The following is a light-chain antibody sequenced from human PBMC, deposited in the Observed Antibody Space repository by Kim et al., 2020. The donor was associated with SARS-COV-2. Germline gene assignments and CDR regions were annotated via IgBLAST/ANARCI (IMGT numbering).Light chain of an antibody. J-gene: IGKJ2*01. CDR1: QTINSKY. Sequence: SPGESATLACRASQTINSKYLGWYQQKPGQAPRLLIYGASTRATGIPDRFSGSGSGADFTLTISRLEPEDFAVYYCQQFGSSPYTFGQGTKLEI. CDR2: GAS. V-gene: IGKV3-20*01. CDR3: QQFGSSPYT.